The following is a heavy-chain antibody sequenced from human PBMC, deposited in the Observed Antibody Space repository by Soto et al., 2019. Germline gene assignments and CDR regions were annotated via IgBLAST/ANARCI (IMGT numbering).Heavy chain of an antibody. CDR2: ISYDGSNK. Sequence: GGSLRLSCAASGFTFSSYGMHWVRQAPGKGLEWVAVISYDGSNKYYADSVKGRFTISRDNSKNTLYLQMNSLRAEDTAVYYCAKDLQQWLVSPFDPWGQGTLVTVSS. CDR1: GFTFSSYG. CDR3: AKDLQQWLVSPFDP. D-gene: IGHD6-19*01. V-gene: IGHV3-30*18. J-gene: IGHJ5*02.